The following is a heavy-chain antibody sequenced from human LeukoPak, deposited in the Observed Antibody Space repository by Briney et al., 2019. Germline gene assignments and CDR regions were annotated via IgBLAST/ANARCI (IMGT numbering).Heavy chain of an antibody. V-gene: IGHV3-15*01. J-gene: IGHJ4*02. Sequence: PGGSLRLSCAASGFTFSSTWMSWVRQAPGKGLEWVGRIKTKNDGETTNYAAPVKGRFTISRDDSKNTLYLLMNSLRIEDTAVYYCATNPLYWGQGTLVTVSS. CDR2: IKTKNDGETT. CDR1: GFTFSSTW. CDR3: ATNPLY.